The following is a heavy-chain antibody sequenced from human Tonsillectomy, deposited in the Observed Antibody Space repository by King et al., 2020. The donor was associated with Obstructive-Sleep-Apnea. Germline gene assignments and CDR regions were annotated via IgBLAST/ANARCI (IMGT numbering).Heavy chain of an antibody. J-gene: IGHJ4*02. V-gene: IGHV3-74*02. D-gene: IGHD5-18*01. CDR2: INSDGSSI. Sequence: QLVQSGGGLVQPGGSLRLSCAASGFTFSDFWMHWVRQVPGKGLVWVSDINSDGSSISYADSVKGRFTISRDNAKNTLYLQINSLRAEDTAVYYCARGYSYGLFGWGQGTLVTVSS. CDR1: GFTFSDFW. CDR3: ARGYSYGLFG.